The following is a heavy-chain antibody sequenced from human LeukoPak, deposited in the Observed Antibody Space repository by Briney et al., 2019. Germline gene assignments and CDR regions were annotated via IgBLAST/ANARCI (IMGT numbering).Heavy chain of an antibody. CDR1: GFTFSSCA. V-gene: IGHV3-48*03. D-gene: IGHD3-10*02. CDR2: ISYTGSNK. Sequence: GGSLRLSCAASGFTFSSCAMSWVRQAPGKGLEWLSYISYTGSNKYYADSVKGRFTISRDNAKSSLYLQMNSLRAEDTAIYFCARVFVGENFDYWGQGTLVTVSS. J-gene: IGHJ4*02. CDR3: ARVFVGENFDY.